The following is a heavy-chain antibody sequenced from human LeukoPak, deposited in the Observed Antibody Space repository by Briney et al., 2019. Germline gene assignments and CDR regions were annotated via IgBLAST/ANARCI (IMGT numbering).Heavy chain of an antibody. Sequence: GGSLRLSCAVSGFTFDDYAMNWVRQGQGKGLEWVSVISWNSGIIGYADSVQGRFTISRDNAKNSLYLQMNNLRAEDTALYYCAKDVGKTTAPRRGFDIWGQGTMVTVSS. CDR3: AKDVGKTTAPRRGFDI. CDR2: ISWNSGII. V-gene: IGHV3-9*01. D-gene: IGHD1-1*01. J-gene: IGHJ3*02. CDR1: GFTFDDYA.